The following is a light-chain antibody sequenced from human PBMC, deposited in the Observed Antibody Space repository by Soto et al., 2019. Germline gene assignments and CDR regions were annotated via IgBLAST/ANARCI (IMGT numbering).Light chain of an antibody. CDR2: AAS. CDR1: QGISNY. V-gene: IGKV1-27*01. CDR3: QKYNGAPFT. J-gene: IGKJ3*01. Sequence: DIEMTQSPSSLSASVGDRVTITCRASQGISNYLAWYQQKPGKVPKVLIYAASTLQIGVPSRFSGSGSGTDFTLTISSLQPEDAATYYCQKYNGAPFTFGPGTKVDIK.